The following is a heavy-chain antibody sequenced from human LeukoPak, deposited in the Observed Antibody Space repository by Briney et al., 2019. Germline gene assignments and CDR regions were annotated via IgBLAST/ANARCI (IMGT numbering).Heavy chain of an antibody. CDR1: GGSINSYY. CDR2: IHYSGST. Sequence: SQTLSLTCAGSGGSINSYYWSWIRQPPGRGLEWIGSIHYSGSTSSNPSLRSRVTISVDKSKNQFSLKLSSVTAADTAVYYCARRVHSSSWSSYFDYWGQETLVTVSS. CDR3: ARRVHSSSWSSYFDY. D-gene: IGHD6-13*01. V-gene: IGHV4-59*01. J-gene: IGHJ4*02.